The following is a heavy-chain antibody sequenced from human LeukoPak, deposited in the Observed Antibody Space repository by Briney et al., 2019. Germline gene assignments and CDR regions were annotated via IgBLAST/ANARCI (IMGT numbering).Heavy chain of an antibody. D-gene: IGHD6-13*01. V-gene: IGHV1-2*02. J-gene: IGHJ4*02. Sequence: ASVKVSCKASGYTFTGHYVHWVRQAPGQGLERMGWINGNTGDTNYAQRFQGRVTMIRETSISTMYMELSRLRSDDTAVYYCAREYSSSLFDYWGQGTLVTVSS. CDR3: AREYSSSLFDY. CDR1: GYTFTGHY. CDR2: INGNTGDT.